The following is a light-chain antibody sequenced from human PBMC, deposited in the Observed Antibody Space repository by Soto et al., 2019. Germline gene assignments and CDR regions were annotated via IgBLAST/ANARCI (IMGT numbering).Light chain of an antibody. Sequence: DIQMTQSPSTLSGSVGDRVTITCRASQTISSWLAWYQQKPGKAPKLLIYKASTLKSGVPSRFSGSGSGTEFTLTISSLQPDDFATYYCQQYNKYSWIFGQGTKVDI. CDR2: KAS. V-gene: IGKV1-5*03. J-gene: IGKJ1*01. CDR3: QQYNKYSWI. CDR1: QTISSW.